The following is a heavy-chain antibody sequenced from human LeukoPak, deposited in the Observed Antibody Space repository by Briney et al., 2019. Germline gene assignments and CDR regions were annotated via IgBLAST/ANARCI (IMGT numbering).Heavy chain of an antibody. J-gene: IGHJ4*02. V-gene: IGHV1-8*01. CDR3: ARGPPNWGYDY. CDR1: GYTFTSYD. CDR2: MSPNSGDT. Sequence: ASVKVSCKASGYTFTSYDSNWVRQATGQRPEWMGWMSPNSGDTGYAQKSQDRVTMTRNTSISTAYMELSSLRSDDTAVYYCARGPPNWGYDYWGPGTLVTVSS. D-gene: IGHD7-27*01.